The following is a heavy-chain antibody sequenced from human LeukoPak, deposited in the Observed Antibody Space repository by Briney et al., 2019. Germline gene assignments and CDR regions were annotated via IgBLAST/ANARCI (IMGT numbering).Heavy chain of an antibody. CDR3: ARRRCTSTSCFEDY. CDR2: IKQDGSEK. D-gene: IGHD2-2*01. CDR1: GFTFSSYW. V-gene: IGHV3-7*01. Sequence: GGSLRLSCAASGFTFSSYWMSWVRQAPGKGLEWVANIKQDGSEKYYVDSVKGRFTISRDNAKNSLYLQMDSLRAEDTAVYYCARRRCTSTSCFEDYWGQGTLVTVPS. J-gene: IGHJ4*02.